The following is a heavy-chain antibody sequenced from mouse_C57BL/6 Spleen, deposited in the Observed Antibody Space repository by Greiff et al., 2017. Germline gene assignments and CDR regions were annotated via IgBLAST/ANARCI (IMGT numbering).Heavy chain of an antibody. Sequence: QVQLKESGPGLVQPSQSLSITCTVSGFSLTSYGVHWVRQSPGKGLEWLGVIWSGGSTDYNAAFISRLSISKDNSKSQVFFKMNSLQADDTAIYYCARKRDYGFAYWGQGTLVTVSA. D-gene: IGHD2-4*01. J-gene: IGHJ3*01. V-gene: IGHV2-2*01. CDR1: GFSLTSYG. CDR2: IWSGGST. CDR3: ARKRDYGFAY.